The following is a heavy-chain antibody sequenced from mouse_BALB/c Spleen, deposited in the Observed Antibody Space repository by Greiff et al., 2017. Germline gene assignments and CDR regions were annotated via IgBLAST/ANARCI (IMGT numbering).Heavy chain of an antibody. V-gene: IGHV5-9-4*01. D-gene: IGHD1-1*01. Sequence: EVNVVESGGGLVKPGGSLKLSCAASGFTFSSYAMSWVRQSPEKRLEWVAEISSGGSYTYYPDTVTGRFTISRDNAKNTLYLEMSSLRSEDTAMYYCARGYYGSSPAWFAYWGQGTLVTVSA. CDR1: GFTFSSYA. CDR2: ISSGGSYT. CDR3: ARGYYGSSPAWFAY. J-gene: IGHJ3*01.